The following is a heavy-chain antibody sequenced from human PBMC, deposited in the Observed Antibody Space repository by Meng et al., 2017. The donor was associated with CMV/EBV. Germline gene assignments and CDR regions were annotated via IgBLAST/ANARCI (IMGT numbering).Heavy chain of an antibody. CDR2: MNPNSGNT. CDR3: ARGLPSPTICGVVNNYYYYYGMDV. D-gene: IGHD3-3*01. Sequence: ASSMVSCNAAGYTFTSYDINWMHQATGQGLEWTGWMNPNSGNTGYAQKFQGRGTITRNTSTSTAYMELSSLRSDDTAVYYCARGLPSPTICGVVNNYYYYYGMDVWGQGTTVTVSS. CDR1: GYTFTSYD. V-gene: IGHV1-8*01. J-gene: IGHJ6*02.